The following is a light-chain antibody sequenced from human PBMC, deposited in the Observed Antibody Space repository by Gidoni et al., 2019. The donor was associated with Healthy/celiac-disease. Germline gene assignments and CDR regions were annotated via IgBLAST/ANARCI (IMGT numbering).Light chain of an antibody. CDR2: EGS. Sequence: QSALTQPASVSGSPGQSITISCTGTSSDVGSYNLVSWYQQHPGKAPKLMLYEGSKRPSGVSNRFSGSKSGNTASLTISGLQAEDEADYYCCSYAGSSTSVFGTGTKVTVL. CDR1: SSDVGSYNL. V-gene: IGLV2-23*01. CDR3: CSYAGSSTSV. J-gene: IGLJ1*01.